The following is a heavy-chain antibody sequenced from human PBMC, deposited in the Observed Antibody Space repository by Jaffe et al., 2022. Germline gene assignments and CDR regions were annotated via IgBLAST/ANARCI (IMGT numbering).Heavy chain of an antibody. V-gene: IGHV1-69*01. J-gene: IGHJ6*03. CDR1: GGTFSSYA. Sequence: QVQLVQSGAEVKKPGSSVKVSCKASGGTFSSYAISWVRQAPGQGLEWMGGIIPIFGTANYAQKFQGRVTITADESTSTAYMELSSLRSEDTAVYYCARDREGDYDFWSGLEYYYYYYMDVWGKGTTVTVSS. D-gene: IGHD3-3*01. CDR2: IIPIFGTA. CDR3: ARDREGDYDFWSGLEYYYYYYMDV.